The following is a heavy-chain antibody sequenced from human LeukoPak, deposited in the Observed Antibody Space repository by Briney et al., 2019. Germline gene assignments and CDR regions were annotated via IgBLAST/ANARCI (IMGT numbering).Heavy chain of an antibody. V-gene: IGHV3-7*01. CDR2: INQDGSDE. CDR3: ATLKDAVTIFYN. CDR1: GFISSSCW. D-gene: IGHD4-17*01. J-gene: IGHJ4*02. Sequence: PGGSLRLSCTASGFISSSCWMSWVRQAPGKGLEWVASINQDGSDERHADSVKGRFTISRDNAKNSVYLQVNSLRAEDTAVYYCATLKDAVTIFYNWGQGTLVTVSS.